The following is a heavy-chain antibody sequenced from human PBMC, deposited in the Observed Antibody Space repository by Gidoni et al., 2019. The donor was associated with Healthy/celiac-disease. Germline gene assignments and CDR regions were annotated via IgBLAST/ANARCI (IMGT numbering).Heavy chain of an antibody. V-gene: IGHV3-66*02. D-gene: IGHD4-17*01. CDR2: IYSGGST. CDR3: ARVFYGGNPIDY. J-gene: IGHJ4*02. CDR1: GFTVSSNY. Sequence: EVQLVESGGGLVKPGGSLSLSGTASGFTVSSNYMRWVRQAPGKGLEWVSVIYSGGSTYYADSVKGRFTISRDNSKNTLYLQMNSLRVEDTAVYYCARVFYGGNPIDYWGQGTLVTVSS.